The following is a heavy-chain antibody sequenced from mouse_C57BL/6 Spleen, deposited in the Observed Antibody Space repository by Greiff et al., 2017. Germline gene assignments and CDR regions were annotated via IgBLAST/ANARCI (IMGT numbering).Heavy chain of an antibody. J-gene: IGHJ1*03. CDR3: GRYGNFVWDFDV. D-gene: IGHD2-10*02. Sequence: VQLQQSGAELARPGASVKLSCKASGYTFTSYGMRWVKQRTGQGLEWIGEIYPRSGNTYYNEKFKGKATLTADKSSSTAYMELRSLTSEDSAVYFCGRYGNFVWDFDVWGTGTTVTVSS. CDR2: IYPRSGNT. CDR1: GYTFTSYG. V-gene: IGHV1-81*01.